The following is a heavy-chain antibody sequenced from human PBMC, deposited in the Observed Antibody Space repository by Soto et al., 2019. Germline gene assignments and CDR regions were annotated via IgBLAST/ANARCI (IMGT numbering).Heavy chain of an antibody. Sequence: ASVKVSCKASGYTFTGYYMHWVRQAPGQGLEWMGWINPNRGGTNSAQKFQGRVTMTRDTSISTAYMELSRLRSDATAVYYCARATSGASVRDGWGRWTTVTVSS. CDR2: INPNRGGT. J-gene: IGHJ6*02. V-gene: IGHV1-2*02. D-gene: IGHD6-25*01. CDR3: ARATSGASVRDG. CDR1: GYTFTGYY.